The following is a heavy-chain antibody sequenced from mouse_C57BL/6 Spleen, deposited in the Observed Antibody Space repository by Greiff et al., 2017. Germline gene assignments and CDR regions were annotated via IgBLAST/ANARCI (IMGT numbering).Heavy chain of an antibody. D-gene: IGHD5-5*01. CDR2: IFPGSGST. J-gene: IGHJ4*01. CDR1: GYTFTDYY. CDR3: ARSTNYGDAMDY. Sequence: QVQLQQSGPELVKPGASVKISCKASGYTFTDYYINWVKQRPGQGLEWIGWIFPGSGSTYYNEKFKGKATLTVDKSSSTAYMLLRSLTSEDSAVYFCARSTNYGDAMDYWGQGTSVTVSS. V-gene: IGHV1-75*01.